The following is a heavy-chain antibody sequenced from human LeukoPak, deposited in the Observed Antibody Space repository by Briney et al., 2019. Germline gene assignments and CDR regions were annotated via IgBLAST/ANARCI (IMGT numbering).Heavy chain of an antibody. CDR2: ISAYNGNT. Sequence: ASVKVSCKASGYTFTSYGISWVRQAPGQGLEWMGWISAYNGNTNYAQKLQGRVTMTTDTSTSTAYMELRSLRSDDTAVYYCAGTGGYCSSTSCFDDAFDIWGQGTMVTVSS. CDR1: GYTFTSYG. D-gene: IGHD2-2*01. V-gene: IGHV1-18*01. J-gene: IGHJ3*02. CDR3: AGTGGYCSSTSCFDDAFDI.